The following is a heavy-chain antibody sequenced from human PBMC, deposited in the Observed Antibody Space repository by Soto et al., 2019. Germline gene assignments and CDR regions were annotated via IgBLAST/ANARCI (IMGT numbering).Heavy chain of an antibody. CDR3: ARREPMITFGGVIVIDAFDI. J-gene: IGHJ3*02. Sequence: SETLSLTCTVSGGSISSSSYYWGWIRQPPGKGLEWIGSIYYSGSTYYNPSLKSRVTISVDTSKNQFSLKLSSVTAADTAVYYCARREPMITFGGVIVIDAFDIWGQGTMVTVSS. CDR1: GGSISSSSYY. V-gene: IGHV4-39*01. D-gene: IGHD3-16*02. CDR2: IYYSGST.